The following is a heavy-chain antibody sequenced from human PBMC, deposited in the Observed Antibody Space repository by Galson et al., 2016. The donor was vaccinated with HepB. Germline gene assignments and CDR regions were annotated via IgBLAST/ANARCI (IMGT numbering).Heavy chain of an antibody. D-gene: IGHD4-11*01. Sequence: SETLSLTCAVYGGSLSGYYWNWIRQSPGKGLEWIAEISHSGNTNYNPSLKSRVTISVDTSKKQLYLKVTSVTAADTAFYYCARDYYSNYFASRMEVWGQGTTVTVSS. CDR1: GGSLSGYY. CDR3: ARDYYSNYFASRMEV. CDR2: ISHSGNT. V-gene: IGHV4-34*01. J-gene: IGHJ6*02.